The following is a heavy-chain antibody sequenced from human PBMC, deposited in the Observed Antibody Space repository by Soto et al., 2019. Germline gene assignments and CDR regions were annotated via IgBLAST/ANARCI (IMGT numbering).Heavy chain of an antibody. CDR3: ASGRGNYYYFAS. Sequence: SETLSLTCTVSGGSISSSSYWGWVRQPPGKGLEWIGSISYTGTTYYNPSLRSRVTISVDPSKNQFSLKLSSVTAADTTVYYCASGRGNYYYFASWGQGTLVTVSS. CDR1: GGSISSSSY. CDR2: ISYTGTT. D-gene: IGHD1-26*01. V-gene: IGHV4-39*01. J-gene: IGHJ4*02.